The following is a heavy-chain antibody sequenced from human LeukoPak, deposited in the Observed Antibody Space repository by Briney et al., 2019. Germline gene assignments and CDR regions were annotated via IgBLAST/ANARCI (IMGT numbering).Heavy chain of an antibody. D-gene: IGHD2-2*01. CDR3: ARHMGYCSSTSCSRNYYGMDV. Sequence: PSETLSLTCTVSGVSISSYYWSWIRQPPGKGLEWIGYIYYSGSTNYNPSLKSRVTISVDTSKNQFSMKLSSVIAADTAVYYCARHMGYCSSTSCSRNYYGMDVWGQGTTVTVSS. J-gene: IGHJ6*02. V-gene: IGHV4-59*08. CDR1: GVSISSYY. CDR2: IYYSGST.